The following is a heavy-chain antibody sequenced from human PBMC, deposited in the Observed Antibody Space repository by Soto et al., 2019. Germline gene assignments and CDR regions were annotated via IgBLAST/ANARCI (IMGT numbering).Heavy chain of an antibody. V-gene: IGHV3-23*01. D-gene: IGHD1-1*01. CDR1: GFTFSSYA. CDR2: ISGSGGGT. Sequence: QTVGSLRLSCAASGFTFSSYAMSWVRQAPGKGLEWVSSISGSGGGTYYADSVKGRFTFSRDNSKNTLYLQMNSLRAEDTAVYYCAKFGMATTKRSPPYYIDYWGQGALVTVSS. J-gene: IGHJ4*02. CDR3: AKFGMATTKRSPPYYIDY.